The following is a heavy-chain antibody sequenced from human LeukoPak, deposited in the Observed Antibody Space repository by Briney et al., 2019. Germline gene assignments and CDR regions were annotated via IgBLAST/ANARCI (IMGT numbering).Heavy chain of an antibody. D-gene: IGHD3-10*01. J-gene: IGHJ5*02. V-gene: IGHV4-4*07. CDR1: GGSISTYY. CDR2: IYSSGT. CDR3: ARDSGTTGEVKFDP. Sequence: SETLSLTCTVSGGSISTYYLSWIRQPAGKGLEWIGRIYSSGTDYNPSLKSRVTMSADTSRNQVSLTLSSVSAADTAVYYCARDSGTTGEVKFDPWGQGTLVTVSS.